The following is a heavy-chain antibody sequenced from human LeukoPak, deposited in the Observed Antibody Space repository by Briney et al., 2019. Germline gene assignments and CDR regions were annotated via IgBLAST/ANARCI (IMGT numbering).Heavy chain of an antibody. CDR1: GYTFISYG. Sequence: GASVKVSCKASGYTFISYGISWVRQAPGQGLEWMGWISAYNGKTNYAQNLQGRVTMTTDTSTSTAYMELRSLRSDDTAVYYCARVGGHGSSIRALDYWGQGTLVTVSS. V-gene: IGHV1-18*01. CDR3: ARVGGHGSSIRALDY. D-gene: IGHD3-10*01. CDR2: ISAYNGKT. J-gene: IGHJ4*02.